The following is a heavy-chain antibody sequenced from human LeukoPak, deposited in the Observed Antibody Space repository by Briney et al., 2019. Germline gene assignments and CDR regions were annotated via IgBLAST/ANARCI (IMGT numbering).Heavy chain of an antibody. J-gene: IGHJ4*02. CDR2: TYYRSKWYN. Sequence: SQTLSLTCAISGDSVSSNSAAWNWIRQPPSRGPEWLGRTYYRSKWYNHYTVSVKSRITINPDTSKNQFSLQLNSVTPEDTAVYYCAGLRDGYIAYWGQGTLVTVSS. CDR1: GDSVSSNSAA. V-gene: IGHV6-1*01. D-gene: IGHD5-24*01. CDR3: AGLRDGYIAY.